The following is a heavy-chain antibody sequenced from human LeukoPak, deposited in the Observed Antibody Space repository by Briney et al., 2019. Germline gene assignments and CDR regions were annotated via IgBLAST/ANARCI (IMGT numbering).Heavy chain of an antibody. CDR2: ISSSSSYI. J-gene: IGHJ3*02. V-gene: IGHV3-21*01. Sequence: PGGSLRLSCAASGFTFSSYSMNWVRQAPGKGLEWVSSISSSSSYIYYADSVKGRFTISRDNAKNSLYLQMNSLRAEDTAVYYCARERAGATGFDDAFDIWGQGTMVTVSS. D-gene: IGHD1-26*01. CDR3: ARERAGATGFDDAFDI. CDR1: GFTFSSYS.